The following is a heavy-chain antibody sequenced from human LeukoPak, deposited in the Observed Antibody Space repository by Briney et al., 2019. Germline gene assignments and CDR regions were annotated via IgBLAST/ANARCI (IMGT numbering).Heavy chain of an antibody. V-gene: IGHV4-34*01. D-gene: IGHD6-13*01. CDR2: INHSGST. CDR1: GGSFSGYY. J-gene: IGHJ4*02. CDR3: ARGLPYSSSACAY. Sequence: SETLSLTCAVYGGSFSGYYWSWIRQPPGKGLEWIGEINHSGSTNYNPSLKSRVTISVDTSKNQFSLKLSSVTAADTAVYYCARGLPYSSSACAYWGQATLVTVSS.